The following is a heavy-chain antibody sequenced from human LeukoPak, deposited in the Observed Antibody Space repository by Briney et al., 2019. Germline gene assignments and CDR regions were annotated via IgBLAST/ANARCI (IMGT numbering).Heavy chain of an antibody. J-gene: IGHJ4*02. CDR2: IYYSGST. V-gene: IGHV4-39*07. CDR1: GGSISSSSYY. CDR3: ARDGLPLGDSIDY. D-gene: IGHD2-15*01. Sequence: SETLSLTCTVSGGSISSSSYYWGWIRQPPGKGLEWIGSIYYSGSTYYNPSLKSRVTISVDTSKNQFSLKLSSVTAADTAVYYCARDGLPLGDSIDYWGQGTLVTVSS.